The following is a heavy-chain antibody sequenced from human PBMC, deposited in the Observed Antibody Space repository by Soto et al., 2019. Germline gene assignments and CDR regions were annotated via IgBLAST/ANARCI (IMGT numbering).Heavy chain of an antibody. Sequence: PGGSLRLSCAASGFTFDDYAMHWVRQAPGKGLEWVSGISWNSGSIGYTDSVKGRFTISRDNAKNSLYLQMDSLRAEDTALYYCAKDNLLYSGCDLWGQGTLVTVSS. D-gene: IGHD5-12*01. V-gene: IGHV3-9*01. CDR1: GFTFDDYA. J-gene: IGHJ4*02. CDR3: AKDNLLYSGCDL. CDR2: ISWNSGSI.